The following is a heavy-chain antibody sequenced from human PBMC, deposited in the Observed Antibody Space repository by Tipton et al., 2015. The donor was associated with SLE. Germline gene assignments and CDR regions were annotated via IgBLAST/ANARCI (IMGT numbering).Heavy chain of an antibody. D-gene: IGHD2-15*01. Sequence: QSGAEVKKPGASVKVSCKASGYTFTTYGISWVRQAPGQGLEWMGWISAYNGNTNYAQKFQGRVTITADESTSTAYMELSSLRSEDTAVYYCARVLGVAGGYFQHWGQGTLVTVSS. CDR3: ARVLGVAGGYFQH. V-gene: IGHV1-18*01. CDR1: GYTFTTYG. J-gene: IGHJ1*01. CDR2: ISAYNGNT.